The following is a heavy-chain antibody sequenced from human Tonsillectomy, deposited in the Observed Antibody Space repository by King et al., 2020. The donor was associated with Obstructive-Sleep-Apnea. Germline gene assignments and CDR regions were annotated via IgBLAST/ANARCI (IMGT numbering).Heavy chain of an antibody. CDR2: IYYSGST. CDR1: GGSISSGDYY. V-gene: IGHV4-30-4*01. Sequence: QLQESGPGLVKPSQTLSLTCTVSGGSISSGDYYWSWIRQPPGKGLEWIGYIYYSGSTYYNPSLKSRVTISVDTSKNQFSLKLSSVTAADTAVYYCARDFPEHYYGSGSYYSWGQGTLVTVSS. CDR3: ARDFPEHYYGSGSYYS. D-gene: IGHD3-10*01. J-gene: IGHJ4*02.